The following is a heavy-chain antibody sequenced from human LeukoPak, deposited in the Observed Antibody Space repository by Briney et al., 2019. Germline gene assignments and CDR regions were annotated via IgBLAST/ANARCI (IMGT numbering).Heavy chain of an antibody. V-gene: IGHV4-61*05. J-gene: IGHJ4*02. Sequence: SETLSLTCTVSDGSISGSGSYWGWVRQPPGKEVEWIGFISYSGTTHYNPSLKSRVTMSVATSNNQFSLRLSSVTAADTAIYYCARHSVASPHYFDYWGQGALVTVSS. CDR2: ISYSGTT. D-gene: IGHD2-21*01. CDR1: DGSISGSGSY. CDR3: ARHSVASPHYFDY.